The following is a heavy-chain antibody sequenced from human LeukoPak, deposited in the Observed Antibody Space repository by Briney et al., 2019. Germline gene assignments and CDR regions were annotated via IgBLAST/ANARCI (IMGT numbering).Heavy chain of an antibody. V-gene: IGHV4-34*01. J-gene: IGHJ4*02. CDR3: ARRATSGNYQMLHFDS. Sequence: SETLSLTCAVYGGSFSGYYWSWIRQPPGKGLEWIGEINHSGSTNYNPSLKSRVTISVDTSKNQFSLTLTSVTAADTAIYYCARRATSGNYQMLHFDSWGQGILVTVSS. CDR1: GGSFSGYY. CDR2: INHSGST. D-gene: IGHD1-7*01.